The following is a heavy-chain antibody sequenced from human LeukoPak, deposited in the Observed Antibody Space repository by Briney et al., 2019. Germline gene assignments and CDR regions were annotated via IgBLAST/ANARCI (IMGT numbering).Heavy chain of an antibody. V-gene: IGHV3-21*01. CDR3: ARDYYDSSGYYAPFDY. CDR1: GFTFSSYW. J-gene: IGHJ4*02. Sequence: GGSLRLSCAASGFTFSSYWMSWVRQAPGKGLEWVSSISSSSSYIYYADSVKGRFTISRDNAKNSLYLQMNSLRAEDTAVYYCARDYYDSSGYYAPFDYWGQGTLVTVSS. D-gene: IGHD3-22*01. CDR2: ISSSSSYI.